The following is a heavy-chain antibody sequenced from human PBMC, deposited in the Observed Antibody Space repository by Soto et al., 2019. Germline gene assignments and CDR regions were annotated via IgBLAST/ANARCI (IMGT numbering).Heavy chain of an antibody. Sequence: QVQLVQSGAEVKKPGSSVKVSCKESGGTFSTYSMFWLRQAPGQGLEWMGRIIPMLGVRNYAQRFQDRVTITADTSTATVHMELSSLRSEATALYYCTIGSWSGEVFDILGQGTMVTVSS. D-gene: IGHD2-21*01. J-gene: IGHJ3*02. CDR1: GGTFSTYS. V-gene: IGHV1-69*02. CDR3: TIGSWSGEVFDI. CDR2: IIPMLGVR.